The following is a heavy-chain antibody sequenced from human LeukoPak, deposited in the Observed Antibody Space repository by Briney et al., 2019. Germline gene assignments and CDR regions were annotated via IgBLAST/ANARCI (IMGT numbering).Heavy chain of an antibody. CDR2: INPNSGGT. Sequence: GASVKVSCKASGYTFTGYYMHWVRQAPGQGLEWMGWINPNSGGTNYAQKFQGRVTMTRDTSISTAYMELSRLRSDDTAVYYCARVVVAATFAFRGFDPWGQGTLVTVSS. J-gene: IGHJ5*02. V-gene: IGHV1-2*02. CDR1: GYTFTGYY. D-gene: IGHD2-15*01. CDR3: ARVVVAATFAFRGFDP.